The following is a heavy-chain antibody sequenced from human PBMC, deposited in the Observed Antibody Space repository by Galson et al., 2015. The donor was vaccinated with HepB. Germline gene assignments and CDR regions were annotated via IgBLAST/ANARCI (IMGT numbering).Heavy chain of an antibody. CDR1: GYTFTDYY. Sequence: VKVSCKVSGYTFTDYYMHWVQQAPGKGLEWMRLVDPEDGETIYAEKFQGRVTITADTSTDTAYIELSSLRSEDTAVYYCATYITMVRGGPNDPSGYYYGMDVWGQGTTVTVSS. J-gene: IGHJ6*02. CDR2: VDPEDGET. CDR3: ATYITMVRGGPNDPSGYYYGMDV. D-gene: IGHD3-10*01. V-gene: IGHV1-69-2*01.